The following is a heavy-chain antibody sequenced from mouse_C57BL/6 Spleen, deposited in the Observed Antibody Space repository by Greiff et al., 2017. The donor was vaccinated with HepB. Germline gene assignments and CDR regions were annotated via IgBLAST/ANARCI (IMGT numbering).Heavy chain of an antibody. J-gene: IGHJ1*03. CDR1: GYTFTDYN. CDR3: ARLGRYYGSSYWYFDV. V-gene: IGHV1-18*01. D-gene: IGHD1-1*01. Sequence: VQLKESGPELVKPGASVKIPCKASGYTFTDYNMDWVKQSHGKSLEWIGDINPNNGGTIYNQKFKGKATLTVDKSSSTAYMELRSLTSEDTAVYYCARLGRYYGSSYWYFDVWGTGTTVTVSS. CDR2: INPNNGGT.